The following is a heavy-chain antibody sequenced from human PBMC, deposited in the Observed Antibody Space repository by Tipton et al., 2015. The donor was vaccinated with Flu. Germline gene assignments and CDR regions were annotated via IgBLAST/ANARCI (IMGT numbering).Heavy chain of an antibody. V-gene: IGHV4-38-2*01. Sequence: LRLSCSVSGDSIDSRYYWGWIRQPPGKGLQWIGNIHRTGSTYYNPSLSSRVTISVDTSKNQFYLRLTSVTAADTAVYYCARRSYSNYVSEPKNWFDPWGQGSLVTVSS. J-gene: IGHJ5*02. CDR2: IHRTGST. CDR1: GDSIDSRYY. D-gene: IGHD4-11*01. CDR3: ARRSYSNYVSEPKNWFDP.